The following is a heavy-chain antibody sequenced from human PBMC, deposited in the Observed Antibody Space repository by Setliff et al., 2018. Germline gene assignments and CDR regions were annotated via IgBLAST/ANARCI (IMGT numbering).Heavy chain of an antibody. CDR3: ATGDYGDYMSFDY. J-gene: IGHJ4*02. CDR1: GYTLTELS. D-gene: IGHD4-17*01. V-gene: IGHV1-24*01. Sequence: ASVKVSCKVSGYTLTELSMHWVRQAPGKGLEWMGGFDPEDGETIYAQKFQGRVTMTEDTSTDTAYMELSSLRSEDTAVYHCATGDYGDYMSFDYWGQGTLVTVSS. CDR2: FDPEDGET.